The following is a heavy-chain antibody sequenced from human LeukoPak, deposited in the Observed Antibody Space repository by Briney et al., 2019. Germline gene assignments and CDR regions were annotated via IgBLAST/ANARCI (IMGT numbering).Heavy chain of an antibody. D-gene: IGHD2-21*01. CDR3: VTFGDPPRFDY. J-gene: IGHJ4*02. Sequence: SETLSLTCTVSGGSISSGGYYWSWIRQHPGKGLEWIGYIYYSGSTYYNPSLKSRVTISVGTSKDQFSLKLSSVTAADTAVYYCVTFGDPPRFDYWGQGTLVTVSS. CDR1: GGSISSGGYY. CDR2: IYYSGST. V-gene: IGHV4-31*03.